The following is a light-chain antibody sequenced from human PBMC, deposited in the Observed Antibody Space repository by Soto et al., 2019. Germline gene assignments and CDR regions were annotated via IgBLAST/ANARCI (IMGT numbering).Light chain of an antibody. J-gene: IGKJ4*01. V-gene: IGKV3-11*01. CDR1: QSVSSY. CDR2: DAS. Sequence: EIVLTQSPATLSLSPGERATLSFGTSQSVSSYLAWYQQKPGQAPRLLIYDASNRATGIPARFSGSGSGTDFTLTISSLEPEDFAVYYCQQRSNWPPGFGGGTKVDIK. CDR3: QQRSNWPPG.